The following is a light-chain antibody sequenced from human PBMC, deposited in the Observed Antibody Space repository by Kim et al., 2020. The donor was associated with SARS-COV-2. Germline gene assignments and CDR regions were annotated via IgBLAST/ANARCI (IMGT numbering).Light chain of an antibody. CDR2: AAS. Sequence: DIQMTQSPSSLSAFVGDRVTITCRASQPINRYLNWYQQKPGKAPEVLIYAASTLHSGVPSRFSGSGSGTDFTLTISNLQPEDSATYYCQQTFASFGGGTKVDIK. CDR3: QQTFAS. J-gene: IGKJ4*01. V-gene: IGKV1-39*01. CDR1: QPINRY.